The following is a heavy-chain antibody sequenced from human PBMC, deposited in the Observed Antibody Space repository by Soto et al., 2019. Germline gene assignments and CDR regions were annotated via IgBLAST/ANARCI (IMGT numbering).Heavy chain of an antibody. J-gene: IGHJ4*02. CDR1: GYTLTELS. CDR3: APYSRGY. V-gene: IGHV1-24*01. Sequence: ASVKVSCKVSGYTLTELSMHWVRQAPGKGLEWMGGFDPEDGETIYAQKFQGRVTMTGDTSTDTAYMELSSLRSEDTAVYYCAPYSRGYWGQGTLVPVSS. D-gene: IGHD6-13*01. CDR2: FDPEDGET.